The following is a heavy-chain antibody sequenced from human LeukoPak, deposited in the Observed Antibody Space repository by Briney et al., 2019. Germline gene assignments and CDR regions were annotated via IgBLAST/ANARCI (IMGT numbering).Heavy chain of an antibody. V-gene: IGHV3-64*02. Sequence: PGGSLRLSCAASGFTFSSYAIHWVRQAPGKGLEYVSAITSNGGSTYYADSVKGRFTISRDNSKNTVYLQMGSLRTEDMAVYCCARGWWYLDYWGQGTVVTVSS. D-gene: IGHD2-15*01. CDR2: ITSNGGST. J-gene: IGHJ4*02. CDR1: GFTFSSYA. CDR3: ARGWWYLDY.